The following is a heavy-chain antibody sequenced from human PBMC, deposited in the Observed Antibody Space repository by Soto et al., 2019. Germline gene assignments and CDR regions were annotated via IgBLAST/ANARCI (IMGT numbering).Heavy chain of an antibody. CDR2: IYYSGST. V-gene: IGHV4-39*01. D-gene: IGHD2-2*01. Sequence: SETLSLTCTVSGGSISSSSYYWGWIRQPPGKGLEWIGSIYYSGSTYYNPSLKSRVTISVDTSKNQFSLKLSSVTAADTAVYYCARHVRAVVPAASGRFMLWEPETTTYYMDVWGKGTTVTVSS. CDR3: ARHVRAVVPAASGRFMLWEPETTTYYMDV. J-gene: IGHJ6*03. CDR1: GGSISSSSYY.